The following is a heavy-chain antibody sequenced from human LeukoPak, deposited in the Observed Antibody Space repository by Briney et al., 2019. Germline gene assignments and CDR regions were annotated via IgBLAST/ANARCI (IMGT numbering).Heavy chain of an antibody. J-gene: IGHJ4*02. CDR1: GFYFANYA. CDR2: TVGGGSPNT. D-gene: IGHD2-15*01. V-gene: IGHV3-23*01. Sequence: GGSLRLSCAASGFYFANYAMSWVRQAPGKGLEWVSATVGGGSPNTYHADSVKGRFTISRDNSKDTLFLQMNSLRAEDTAIYYCTKAPIVSCSGAFCYPFDSWGQGTLVTVSS. CDR3: TKAPIVSCSGAFCYPFDS.